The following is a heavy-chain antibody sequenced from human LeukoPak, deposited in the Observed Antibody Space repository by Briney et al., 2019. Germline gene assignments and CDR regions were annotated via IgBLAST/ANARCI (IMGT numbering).Heavy chain of an antibody. CDR3: ARGVEPLAANTLAY. Sequence: GGSLRLSCAASGFTVISNDMTWVRQAPGKGLEWVSVLYSDGNTKYADSVQGRFTISRDNSKNTLYLEMNSLSPDDTAVYYCARGVEPLAANTLAYWGQGTLVTVSS. V-gene: IGHV3-53*01. J-gene: IGHJ4*02. CDR1: GFTVISND. D-gene: IGHD1-14*01. CDR2: LYSDGNT.